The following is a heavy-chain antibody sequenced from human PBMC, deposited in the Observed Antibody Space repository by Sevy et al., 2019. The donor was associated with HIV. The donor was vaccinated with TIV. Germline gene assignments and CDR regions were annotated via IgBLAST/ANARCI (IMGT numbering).Heavy chain of an antibody. J-gene: IGHJ5*02. Sequence: SETLSLTCTVSGGSITSNNYYWGWIRQPPGKGLEWIGSIYYSGSTYYNPSLKSRVTISVDTSKNQFSLKLNSVTAADTAVYYCARQCAIFGLVIISGWFDPWGQGTLVTVSS. V-gene: IGHV4-39*01. CDR2: IYYSGST. D-gene: IGHD3-3*01. CDR3: ARQCAIFGLVIISGWFDP. CDR1: GGSITSNNYY.